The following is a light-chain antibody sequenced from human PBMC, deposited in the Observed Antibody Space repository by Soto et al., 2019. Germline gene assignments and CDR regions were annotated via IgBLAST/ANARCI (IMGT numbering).Light chain of an antibody. CDR1: SSDVGSYHL. Sequence: QSVLTQPASVSGSPGQSLTISCTGASSDVGSYHLVSWYQQHPGKAPNLIIYEASERPTGVSDRFSGSKSGNTASLTISGLQAEDEADYYCCSYAGSTTWVFGGGTKVTVL. J-gene: IGLJ3*02. V-gene: IGLV2-23*01. CDR2: EAS. CDR3: CSYAGSTTWV.